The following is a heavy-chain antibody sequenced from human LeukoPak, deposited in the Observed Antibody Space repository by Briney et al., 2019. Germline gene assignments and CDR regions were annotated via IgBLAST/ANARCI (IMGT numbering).Heavy chain of an antibody. Sequence: SSETLSLTCTVSGGSISSSSYYWGWIRQPPGKGLEWIGSIYYSGSTYYNPSLKSRVTISVDTSKNQFSLKLSSVTAADTAVYYCAREDSGPIVYWGQGTLVTVSS. CDR2: IYYSGST. J-gene: IGHJ4*02. CDR3: AREDSGPIVY. V-gene: IGHV4-39*07. D-gene: IGHD3-16*02. CDR1: GGSISSSSYY.